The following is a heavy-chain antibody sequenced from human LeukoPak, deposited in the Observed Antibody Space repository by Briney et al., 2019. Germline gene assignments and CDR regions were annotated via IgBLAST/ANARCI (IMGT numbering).Heavy chain of an antibody. D-gene: IGHD6-13*01. J-gene: IGHJ4*02. CDR1: GFTFKNYA. V-gene: IGHV3-7*05. Sequence: GGSLRLSCAASGFTFKNYAMRWVRQAPGKGLEWVANIKEDGSAKYYVDSVKGRFSISRDNAKNSLYLQMNSLRAEDTAVYYCARDWGLVEAAGDYWGQGTLVTVSS. CDR3: ARDWGLVEAAGDY. CDR2: IKEDGSAK.